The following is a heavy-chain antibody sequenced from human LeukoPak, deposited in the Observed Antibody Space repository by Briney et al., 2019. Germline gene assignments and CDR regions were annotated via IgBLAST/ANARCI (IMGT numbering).Heavy chain of an antibody. V-gene: IGHV4-39*07. D-gene: IGHD1-26*01. J-gene: IGHJ3*02. CDR2: IYYSGST. CDR3: ARYYDGNAFDI. Sequence: PSETLSLTCTVSGGSISSSSYYWGWIRQPPGKGLEWIGSIYYSGSTYHNPSLKSRVTISVDTSKNQFSLKLSSVTAADTAVYYCARYYDGNAFDIWGQGTMVTVSS. CDR1: GGSISSSSYY.